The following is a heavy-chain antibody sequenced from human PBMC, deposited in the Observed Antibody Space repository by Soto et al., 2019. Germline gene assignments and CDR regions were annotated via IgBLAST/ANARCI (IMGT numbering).Heavy chain of an antibody. J-gene: IGHJ4*02. CDR2: IYWDDDK. CDR1: GFSLSTSGVG. CDR3: AHTIVGVTLFDY. V-gene: IGHV2-5*02. Sequence: QITLKESGPTLVKPTQTLTLTCTFSGFSLSTSGVGVDWIRQPPGKALEWLVLIYWDDDKRYSPSLKSRLTITKDTSKNQVVLTMTNTDPVDTATYYCAHTIVGVTLFDYWGQGTLVTVSS. D-gene: IGHD1-26*01.